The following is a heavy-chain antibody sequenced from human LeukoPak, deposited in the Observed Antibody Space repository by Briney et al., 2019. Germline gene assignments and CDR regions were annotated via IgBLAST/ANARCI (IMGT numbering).Heavy chain of an antibody. CDR2: INPNSGGT. CDR3: ARGKGDDFRWFDP. V-gene: IGHV1-2*02. D-gene: IGHD3-3*01. Sequence: ASVKVSCKASGYTFTGYYMHWVRQAPGQGLEWMGWINPNSGGTKCAQKFQGRVTMTRDTSISTAYMELSRLRSDDTAVYYCARGKGDDFRWFDPWGQGTLVTVSS. CDR1: GYTFTGYY. J-gene: IGHJ5*02.